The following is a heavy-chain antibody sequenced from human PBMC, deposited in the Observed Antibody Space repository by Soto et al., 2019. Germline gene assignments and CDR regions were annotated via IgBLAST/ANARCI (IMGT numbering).Heavy chain of an antibody. CDR1: GFTFTSYS. D-gene: IGHD2-15*01. Sequence: GGSLRLSCAASGFTFTSYSMNWVRQAPGKGLEWLSYISSSSTTIYYADSVKGRFTISRDNAKNSLYLQMNSLRDEDTAVYYCARGDCSGGSCYGVDYWGQGT. J-gene: IGHJ4*02. CDR3: ARGDCSGGSCYGVDY. V-gene: IGHV3-48*02. CDR2: ISSSSTTI.